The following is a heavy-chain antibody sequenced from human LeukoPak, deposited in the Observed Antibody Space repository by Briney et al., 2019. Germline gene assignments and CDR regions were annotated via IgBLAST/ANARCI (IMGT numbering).Heavy chain of an antibody. D-gene: IGHD3-10*01. CDR2: VYYTGSA. CDR3: ARYASGSYYWFDP. Sequence: PSETLSLTCAVYGGSFSGYDWSWIRQPPGKGLEWIATVYYTGSAYYNPSLKSRVTISVDTSKSQFSLKLSSVTTADTALYYCARYASGSYYWFDPWGQGTLVTVSS. V-gene: IGHV4-34*01. CDR1: GGSFSGYD. J-gene: IGHJ5*02.